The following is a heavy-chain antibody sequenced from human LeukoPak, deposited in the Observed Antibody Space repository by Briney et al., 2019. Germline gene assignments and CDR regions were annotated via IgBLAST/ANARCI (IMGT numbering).Heavy chain of an antibody. V-gene: IGHV1-8*01. CDR1: GYTFTSYD. CDR3: ATQSTTVTTIGYYYYYGMDV. D-gene: IGHD4-17*01. J-gene: IGHJ6*02. CDR2: MNPNSGNT. Sequence: ASVKVSCKASGYTFTSYDINWVRQATGQGLEWMGWMNPNSGNTGYAQKFQGRVTMTRNTSISTAYMGLSSLRSEDTAVYYCATQSTTVTTIGYYYYYGMDVWGQGTTVTVSS.